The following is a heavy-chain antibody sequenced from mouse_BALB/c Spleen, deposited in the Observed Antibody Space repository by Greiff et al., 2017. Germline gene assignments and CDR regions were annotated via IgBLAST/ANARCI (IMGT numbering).Heavy chain of an antibody. V-gene: IGHV1-80*01. J-gene: IGHJ3*01. Sequence: QVQLQQSGAELVRPGSSVKISCKASGYAFSSYWMNWVKQRPGQGLEWIGQIYPGDGDTNYNGKFKGKATLTADKSSSTAYMQLSSLTSEDSAVYFCAGASWFAYWGQGTLVTISA. D-gene: IGHD6-1*01. CDR3: AGASWFAY. CDR2: IYPGDGDT. CDR1: GYAFSSYW.